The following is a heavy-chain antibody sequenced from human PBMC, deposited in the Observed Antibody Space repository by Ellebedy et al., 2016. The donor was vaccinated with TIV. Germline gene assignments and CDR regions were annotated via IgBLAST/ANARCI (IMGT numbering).Heavy chain of an antibody. J-gene: IGHJ3*01. D-gene: IGHD4-23*01. Sequence: GESLKISCAASGFIVSSNYMNWVRQAPGKGLEWVSVIYSGADGGDTYYADSVKGRFTISRDNSKDTLFLQMNSLRAEDTAIYFCARDPVGVGPAFDVWGQGTMATVSS. V-gene: IGHV3-53*01. CDR1: GFIVSSNY. CDR3: ARDPVGVGPAFDV. CDR2: IYSGADGGDT.